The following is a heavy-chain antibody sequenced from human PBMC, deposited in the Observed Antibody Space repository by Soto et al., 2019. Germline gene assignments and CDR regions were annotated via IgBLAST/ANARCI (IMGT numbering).Heavy chain of an antibody. D-gene: IGHD4-17*01. CDR2: ISYDGSKK. CDR3: AKDKAPVPPEGFDY. V-gene: IGHV3-30*18. Sequence: PGGSLRLSCAASGFTFSNYGMHWVRQAPGKGLEWVAVISYDGSKKYCADSVKGRFTISRDNSKNTLYLQMNSLRAEDTAVYYCAKDKAPVPPEGFDYWGQGTLVTVSS. CDR1: GFTFSNYG. J-gene: IGHJ4*02.